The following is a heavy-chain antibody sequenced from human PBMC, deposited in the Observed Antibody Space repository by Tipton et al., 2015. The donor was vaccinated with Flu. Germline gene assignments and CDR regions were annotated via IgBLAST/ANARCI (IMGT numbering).Heavy chain of an antibody. CDR2: IYYSGST. D-gene: IGHD3-3*01. J-gene: IGHJ4*02. CDR1: GGSISSYY. Sequence: TLSLTCTVSGGSISSYYWSWIRQPPGKGLEWIGYIYYSGSTNYNPSLKSRVTISVDTSKNQFSLKLSSVTAADTAVYYCARDGIVSYYDFWSGSYYFDYWGQGTLVTVSS. V-gene: IGHV4-59*01. CDR3: ARDGIVSYYDFWSGSYYFDY.